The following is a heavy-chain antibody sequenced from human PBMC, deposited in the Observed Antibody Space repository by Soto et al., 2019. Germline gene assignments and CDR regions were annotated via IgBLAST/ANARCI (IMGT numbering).Heavy chain of an antibody. CDR3: ARECTFGHRCVDY. CDR1: GFTLSSYL. V-gene: IGHV3-7*01. J-gene: IGHJ4*02. Sequence: PGGNPGISCAASGFTLSSYLMSRVRQAPGRGLEWVANIKQDGSEKSCVAYVKGRFNVYSDNAKNSLYLQMNSLRAEDTAVYYCARECTFGHRCVDYWVKGT. CDR2: IKQDGSEK. D-gene: IGHD3-16*01.